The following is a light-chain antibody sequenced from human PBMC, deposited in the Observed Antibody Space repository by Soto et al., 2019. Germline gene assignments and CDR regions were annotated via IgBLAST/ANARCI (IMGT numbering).Light chain of an antibody. Sequence: DIQMTQSPSSLSASVGDRVTITCRASQSISSYLNWYQQKPGKAPELLIYAASSLQSGVPSRFSGSGSGTDFTLTISSLQPEDFATYYCQQSYSTLRTFGHGTKVDIK. V-gene: IGKV1-39*01. J-gene: IGKJ3*01. CDR3: QQSYSTLRT. CDR1: QSISSY. CDR2: AAS.